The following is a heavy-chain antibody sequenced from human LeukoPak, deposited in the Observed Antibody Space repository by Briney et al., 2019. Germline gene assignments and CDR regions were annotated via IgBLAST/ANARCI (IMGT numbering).Heavy chain of an antibody. Sequence: GGSLILSCAASGFTYSHYGMHWVRQAPGKGLEWVAVIWCDGTQKYYGDAVKGRFTISRDNSMKTLFLQMNSLRGDDTAVYYCAKDAPRGFDYSNSLESSGQGTLVTVSS. CDR3: AKDAPRGFDYSNSLES. V-gene: IGHV3-33*06. CDR2: IWCDGTQK. CDR1: GFTYSHYG. D-gene: IGHD4-11*01. J-gene: IGHJ5*01.